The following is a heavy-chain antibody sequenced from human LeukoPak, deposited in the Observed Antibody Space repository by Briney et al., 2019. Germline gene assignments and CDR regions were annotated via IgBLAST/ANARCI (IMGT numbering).Heavy chain of an antibody. CDR3: ARSSSGVYIQ. CDR2: ISGDGSSI. J-gene: IGHJ4*02. Sequence: GGSLRLSCAASGFAVRSSYISWVRQVPGKGPVWVSRISGDGSSILYADSVKGRFTISRDNAKNSLYVQMNSLRADDSAVYYCARSSSGVYIQWGQGTLVTVSS. CDR1: GFAVRSSY. D-gene: IGHD2-15*01. V-gene: IGHV3-74*01.